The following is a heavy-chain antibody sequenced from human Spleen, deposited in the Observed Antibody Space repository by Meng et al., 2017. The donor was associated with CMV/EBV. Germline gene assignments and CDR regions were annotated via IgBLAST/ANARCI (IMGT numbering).Heavy chain of an antibody. D-gene: IGHD2-2*01. Sequence: ASVKVSCKASGYIFTAYYIHWVRQAPGQGPEWMGWINPTSGGTHYAPKFQGRVTMTRDTSIITAYMDLSSLTSDDTAVYYCARDHARYQLHLNGYWGQGTLVTVSS. J-gene: IGHJ4*02. V-gene: IGHV1-2*02. CDR2: INPTSGGT. CDR3: ARDHARYQLHLNGY. CDR1: GYIFTAYY.